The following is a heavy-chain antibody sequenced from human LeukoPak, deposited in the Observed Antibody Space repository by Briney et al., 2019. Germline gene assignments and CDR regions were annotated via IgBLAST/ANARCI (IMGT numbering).Heavy chain of an antibody. CDR3: ASLGATTLSYFGMDV. J-gene: IGHJ6*02. CDR2: VNTVSGGT. Sequence: ASVKVSCKASGYTFADYYMHWVRPAPGQGVEWMGWVNTVSGGTYYAQRLLGRFTMTRDTSISTVYMELSRLQSDDTAVYHCASLGATTLSYFGMDVWGQGTTVTVAS. CDR1: GYTFADYY. D-gene: IGHD1-26*01. V-gene: IGHV1-2*02.